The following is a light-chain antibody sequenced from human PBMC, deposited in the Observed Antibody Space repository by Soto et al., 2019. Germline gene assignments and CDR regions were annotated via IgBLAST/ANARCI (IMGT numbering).Light chain of an antibody. CDR2: AAS. CDR1: QGISNY. CDR3: QKYNSAPRHPWT. Sequence: DIQMTQSPSSLSASVGVRVTITCRASQGISNYLAWYQQKPWKVPKLLIYAASTLQSGVPSRFSGSGSGTDFTLTIRSLQPEDVATYYCQKYNSAPRHPWTFGQGTKVEI. V-gene: IGKV1-27*01. J-gene: IGKJ1*01.